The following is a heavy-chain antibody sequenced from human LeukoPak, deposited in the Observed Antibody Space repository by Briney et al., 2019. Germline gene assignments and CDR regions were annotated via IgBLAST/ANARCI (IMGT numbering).Heavy chain of an antibody. V-gene: IGHV3-48*03. J-gene: IGHJ4*02. CDR2: ISTSGDTI. CDR3: ARGYGSSGYYPEVYFDY. Sequence: GGSLRLSCAASGLTFSSYEMNWVRQAPGKGLEWVSYISTSGDTIYYADPAKGRFTISRDNAKNSLYLQMNSLRAEDTAVYYCARGYGSSGYYPEVYFDYWGQGTLVTVSS. CDR1: GLTFSSYE. D-gene: IGHD3-22*01.